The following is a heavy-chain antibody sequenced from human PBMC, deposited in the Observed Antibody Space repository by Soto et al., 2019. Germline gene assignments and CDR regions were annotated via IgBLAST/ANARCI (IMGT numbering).Heavy chain of an antibody. D-gene: IGHD1-20*01. Sequence: GGSLRLSCAASGFTFSSYAMSWVRQAPGKGLERVSAISGSGGSTYYADSVKGRFTISRDNSKNTLYLQMNSLRAEDTAVYYCAKDRAITGMKPENYYFDYWGQGTLVTVSS. CDR2: ISGSGGST. J-gene: IGHJ4*02. CDR1: GFTFSSYA. V-gene: IGHV3-23*01. CDR3: AKDRAITGMKPENYYFDY.